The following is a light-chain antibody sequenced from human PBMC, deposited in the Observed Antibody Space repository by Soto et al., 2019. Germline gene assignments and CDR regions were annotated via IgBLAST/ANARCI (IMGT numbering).Light chain of an antibody. CDR3: QQHTVSMYT. J-gene: IGKJ5*01. CDR1: QSVGRDY. Sequence: EIVLTQSPATLSLSPGERATLSCRASQSVGRDYLAWYQQKPGQAPRLVIYNASNRASGIPDRFRGSGSGTDFTLTISRLEPEDFAVYYCQQHTVSMYTFGQGTRLEIK. CDR2: NAS. V-gene: IGKV3D-20*02.